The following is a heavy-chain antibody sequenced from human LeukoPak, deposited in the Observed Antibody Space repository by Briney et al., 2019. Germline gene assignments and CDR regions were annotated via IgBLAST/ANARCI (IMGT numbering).Heavy chain of an antibody. CDR3: ARGVPIEY. Sequence: GGSLRLSCAVSGFTVSNNYMSWVRQAPGKGLEWVSIIYSGGTTYYADSVKGRFTISRDNSKNTLYLQMNSLRVEDSAVYYCARGVPIEYWGQGTLVTVSS. V-gene: IGHV3-53*01. CDR2: IYSGGTT. J-gene: IGHJ4*02. CDR1: GFTVSNNY.